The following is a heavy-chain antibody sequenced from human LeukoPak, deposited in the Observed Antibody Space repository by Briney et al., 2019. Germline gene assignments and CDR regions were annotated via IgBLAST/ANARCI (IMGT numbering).Heavy chain of an antibody. V-gene: IGHV4-4*07. CDR1: GGSISSYY. CDR3: ARAGIAAAGYTYFQH. CDR2: IYTSGST. D-gene: IGHD6-13*01. Sequence: SETLSLTCTVSGGSISSYYWSWIRQPAGKGLGWIGRIYTSGSTNYNPSLKSRVTMSVDTSKNQFSLKLSSVTAADTAVYYCARAGIAAAGYTYFQHWGQGTLVTVSS. J-gene: IGHJ1*01.